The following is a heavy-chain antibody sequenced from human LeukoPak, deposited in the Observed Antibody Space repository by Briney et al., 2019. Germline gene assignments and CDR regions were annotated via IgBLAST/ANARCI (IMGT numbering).Heavy chain of an antibody. CDR2: INPNSGGT. CDR3: ARDPKGGYCSGGSCYSSY. D-gene: IGHD2-15*01. V-gene: IGHV1-2*02. CDR1: GYTFSDYY. Sequence: ASVKVSCKASGYTFSDYYIHWVRQAPGQGLEWMGWINPNSGGTDYAQKFQGRVTMTRDTSINTAYMDLSSLRSDDTAVYYCARDPKGGYCSGGSCYSSYWGQGTLVTVSS. J-gene: IGHJ4*02.